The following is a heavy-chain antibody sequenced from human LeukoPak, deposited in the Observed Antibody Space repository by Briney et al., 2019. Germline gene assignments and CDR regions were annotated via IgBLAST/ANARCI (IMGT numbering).Heavy chain of an antibody. D-gene: IGHD3-10*01. Sequence: SETLSLTCTVSGVAISSYYWSWIRQPPGKGLEWIGYIYYSGSTNYNPSLKSRVTISVDTSKNQFSLKLSSVTAADTAVYYCARVLSGWFYFDYWGQGALVTVSS. CDR1: GVAISSYY. V-gene: IGHV4-59*01. CDR3: ARVLSGWFYFDY. J-gene: IGHJ4*02. CDR2: IYYSGST.